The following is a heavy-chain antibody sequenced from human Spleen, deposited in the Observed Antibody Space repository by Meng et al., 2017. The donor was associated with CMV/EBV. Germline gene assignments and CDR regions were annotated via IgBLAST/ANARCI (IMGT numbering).Heavy chain of an antibody. CDR2: IYYSGST. J-gene: IGHJ3*02. CDR1: GGSISSSSYY. V-gene: IGHV4-39*07. Sequence: SETLSLTCTVSGGSISSSSYYWDWIRQPPGKGLEWIGNIYYSGSTYYNPSLKSRVTISVDTSKNQFSLKLSSVTAADTAVYYCARESYCSTTNCYFSLAFDIWGQGTMVTVSS. CDR3: ARESYCSTTNCYFSLAFDI. D-gene: IGHD2-2*01.